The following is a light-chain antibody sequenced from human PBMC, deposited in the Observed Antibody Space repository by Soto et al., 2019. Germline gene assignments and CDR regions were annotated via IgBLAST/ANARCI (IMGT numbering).Light chain of an antibody. Sequence: QSALTQPASVSGSPGPSITISCTGTSRDVGAYNYVSWYQQHPCKAPKLMIYEVSNRPSGVSNRFSGSKSGNTASLTISGLQAEDEGDYYCSSYTSGSTWVFGGGTKLTVL. V-gene: IGLV2-14*01. CDR2: EVS. J-gene: IGLJ3*02. CDR1: SRDVGAYNY. CDR3: SSYTSGSTWV.